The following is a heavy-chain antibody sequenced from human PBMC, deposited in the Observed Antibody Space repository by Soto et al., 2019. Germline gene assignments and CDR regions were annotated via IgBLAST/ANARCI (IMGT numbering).Heavy chain of an antibody. CDR2: ISSSGKTI. CDR1: GFSFSDYY. V-gene: IGHV3-11*01. Sequence: QVQLVESGGGLVKPGGSLRLSCAASGFSFSDYYMSWIRQAPGKGLEWVSSISSSGKTINYADSVRGRLTISRDNAKKSLYLPMNSLRAEDTAVYYCARDLDFWSDYKRGTYFDYWGQGTLVTVSS. CDR3: ARDLDFWSDYKRGTYFDY. D-gene: IGHD3-3*01. J-gene: IGHJ4*02.